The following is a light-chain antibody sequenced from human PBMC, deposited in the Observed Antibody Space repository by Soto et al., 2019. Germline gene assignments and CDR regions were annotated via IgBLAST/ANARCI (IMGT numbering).Light chain of an antibody. CDR3: QQYGSSLIT. Sequence: ESVLTQSPGTLSLSLGERATLSCRASQTVTSSYLAWYQQKPGQAPRLLIYGASSRATGIPDRFSGSGSGTDFTLTISRLEPEDFAVYYCQQYGSSLITFGQGTRLEIK. J-gene: IGKJ5*01. V-gene: IGKV3-20*01. CDR1: QTVTSSY. CDR2: GAS.